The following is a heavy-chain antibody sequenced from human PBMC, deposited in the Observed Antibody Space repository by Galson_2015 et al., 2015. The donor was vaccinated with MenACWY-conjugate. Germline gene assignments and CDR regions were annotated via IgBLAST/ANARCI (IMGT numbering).Heavy chain of an antibody. D-gene: IGHD1-1*01. CDR3: ARDNNWSFDS. J-gene: IGHJ4*02. CDR2: ISPDGSVT. Sequence: SLRLSCAASGFTFNQYWMHWVRQAPGKGLVWVSRISPDGSVTNYADSVKGRFTLSRDNAKNMVYLQMDGLGDEDTAVYFCARDNNWSFDSWGQGTLVTVSS. CDR1: GFTFNQYW. V-gene: IGHV3-74*01.